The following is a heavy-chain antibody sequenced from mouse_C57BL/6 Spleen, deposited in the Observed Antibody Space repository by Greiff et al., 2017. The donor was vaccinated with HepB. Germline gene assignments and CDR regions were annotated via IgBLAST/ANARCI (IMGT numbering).Heavy chain of an antibody. CDR1: GFTFSSYG. J-gene: IGHJ4*01. CDR2: ISSGGSYT. V-gene: IGHV5-6*01. CDR3: ARQRGDYAMDY. Sequence: DVQLVESGGDLVKPGGSLKLSCAASGFTFSSYGMSWVRQTPDKRLEWVATISSGGSYTYYPDSVKGRFTISRDNAKNTLYLQMSSLKSEDTAMYYCARQRGDYAMDYWGQGTSVTVSS.